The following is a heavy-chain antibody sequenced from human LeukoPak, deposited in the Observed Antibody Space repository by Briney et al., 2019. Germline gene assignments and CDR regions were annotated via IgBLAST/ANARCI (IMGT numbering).Heavy chain of an antibody. J-gene: IGHJ4*02. Sequence: PSETLSLTCTVSGGSISSGGYYWSWIRQHPGKGLKWIGYIYYSGSTYYNPSLKSRVTISVDTSKNQFSLKLSSVTAADTAVYYCARAGSYYRNLGYWGQGTLVTVSS. V-gene: IGHV4-31*03. D-gene: IGHD1-26*01. CDR3: ARAGSYYRNLGY. CDR2: IYYSGST. CDR1: GGSISSGGYY.